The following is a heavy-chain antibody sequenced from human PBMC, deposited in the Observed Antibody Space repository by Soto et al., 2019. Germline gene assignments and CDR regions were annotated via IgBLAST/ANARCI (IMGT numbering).Heavy chain of an antibody. CDR1: GFTFSSHA. Sequence: QVQLVESGGGVVQPGRSLRLSCAASGFTFSSHAMHWVRQAPGKGLEWVAIISYDGNNKYYADSVKGRFTISRDNSKSTLYLQMNSLRTEDTAVYYCSRDASGAVTRWFDPWGQGTLITVSS. D-gene: IGHD2-15*01. CDR3: SRDASGAVTRWFDP. V-gene: IGHV3-30-3*01. J-gene: IGHJ5*02. CDR2: ISYDGNNK.